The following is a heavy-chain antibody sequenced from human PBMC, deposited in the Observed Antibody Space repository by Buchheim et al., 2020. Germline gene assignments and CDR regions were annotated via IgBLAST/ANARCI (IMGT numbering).Heavy chain of an antibody. CDR3: AREGNYYDSSGYYPYFDY. CDR2: ISYDGSNK. Sequence: QVQLVESGGGVVQPGRSLRLSCAASGFTFSSYAMHWVRQAPGKGLEWVAVISYDGSNKYYADSVKGRFTISRDNSKNTPYLQMNSLRAEDTAVYYCAREGNYYDSSGYYPYFDYWGQGTL. J-gene: IGHJ4*02. CDR1: GFTFSSYA. D-gene: IGHD3-22*01. V-gene: IGHV3-30*04.